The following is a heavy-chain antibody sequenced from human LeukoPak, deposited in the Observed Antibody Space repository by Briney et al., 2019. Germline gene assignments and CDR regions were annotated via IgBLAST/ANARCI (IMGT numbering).Heavy chain of an antibody. CDR3: AKDRGRDGYNCFDY. V-gene: IGHV3-30*18. CDR2: ISYDGSNK. J-gene: IGHJ4*02. Sequence: PGRSLRLSCAASGFTFSSYGMHWVRQAPGKGLEWVAVISYDGSNKYYADSVKGRFTISRDNSKNTLYLQMSSLRAEDTAVYYCAKDRGRDGYNCFDYWGQGTLVTVSS. D-gene: IGHD5-24*01. CDR1: GFTFSSYG.